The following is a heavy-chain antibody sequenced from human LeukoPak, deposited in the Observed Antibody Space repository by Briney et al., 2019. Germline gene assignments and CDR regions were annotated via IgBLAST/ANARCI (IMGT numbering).Heavy chain of an antibody. Sequence: GGSLRLSCAASGFSFTNYWMHWVRQAPGKGLVWVSHINSDGSATRYADSVKGRFTISRDNAMNTLYLQMNSLRGEDTAVYYCAKDLYYFDYWGQGTLVTVSS. J-gene: IGHJ4*02. CDR2: INSDGSAT. CDR3: AKDLYYFDY. D-gene: IGHD2-15*01. V-gene: IGHV3-74*01. CDR1: GFSFTNYW.